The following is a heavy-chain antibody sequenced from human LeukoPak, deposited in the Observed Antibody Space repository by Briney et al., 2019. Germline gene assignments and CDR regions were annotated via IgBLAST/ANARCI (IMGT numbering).Heavy chain of an antibody. CDR1: GFTFSNYE. J-gene: IGHJ6*02. CDR2: IYSDGST. Sequence: GGSLRLSCAASGFTFSNYEMNWVRQAPGKGLEWVSIIYSDGSTYYADSVKGRFTISRDNSKNTLHLQMNSLRAEDTAVYYCARCLLVQGYYYGMDVWGQGTTVTVSS. D-gene: IGHD3-3*01. V-gene: IGHV3-66*01. CDR3: ARCLLVQGYYYGMDV.